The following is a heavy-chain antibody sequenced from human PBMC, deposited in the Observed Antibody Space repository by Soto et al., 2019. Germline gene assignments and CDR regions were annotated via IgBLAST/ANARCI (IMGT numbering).Heavy chain of an antibody. Sequence: SETLSLTCTVSSASTSTHNWSWIRQTPGKGLEWIGYIYEGGSTYYNPSLKSRVTISVDTSKNQFSLKLSSVTAADTAVYYCARAGGYDSSGYGRARLDPWGQGTLVTVSS. D-gene: IGHD3-22*01. CDR2: IYEGGST. CDR3: ARAGGYDSSGYGRARLDP. J-gene: IGHJ5*02. V-gene: IGHV4-59*11. CDR1: SASTSTHN.